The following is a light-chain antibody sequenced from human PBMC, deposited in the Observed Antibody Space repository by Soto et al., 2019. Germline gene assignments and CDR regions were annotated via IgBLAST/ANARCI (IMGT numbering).Light chain of an antibody. CDR1: QSISSW. CDR3: QQYNYYPWT. CDR2: KAS. V-gene: IGKV1-5*03. J-gene: IGKJ1*01. Sequence: DIQMTQSPSTLSASVGDRVTITCRASQSISSWLAWYQQKPGKAPNLLIYKASSLESGIPSRFSGSGSGTEFTLTISSLQPDDFATYYCQQYNYYPWTFGQVTNLDIK.